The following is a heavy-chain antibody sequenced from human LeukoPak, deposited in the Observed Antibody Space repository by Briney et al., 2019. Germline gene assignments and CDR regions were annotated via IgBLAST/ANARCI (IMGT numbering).Heavy chain of an antibody. Sequence: GGSLRFSCAASGFTFGSYAMHWVRQAPGKGLEWVALIWYDGNNKYYADSVKGRFTISRDNSKNTLYLQLNSLRAEDTAVYYCARQHCSGGDCYFFDWGQGTLVTVSS. CDR2: IWYDGNNK. CDR3: ARQHCSGGDCYFFD. J-gene: IGHJ4*02. V-gene: IGHV3-33*08. D-gene: IGHD2-15*01. CDR1: GFTFGSYA.